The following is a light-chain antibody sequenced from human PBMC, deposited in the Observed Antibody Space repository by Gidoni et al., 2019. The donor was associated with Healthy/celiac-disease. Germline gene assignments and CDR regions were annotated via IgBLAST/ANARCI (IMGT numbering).Light chain of an antibody. CDR1: QSVSSY. CDR3: QQRSNWS. J-gene: IGKJ3*01. Sequence: EIVLTQSPATLSFSPGERATLSCSASQSVSSYLAWYQQKPGQAPRLLIYDASNRATGIPARFSGSGSGTDFTLTISSLEPEDFAVYDCQQRSNWSFXPXTKVDIK. V-gene: IGKV3-11*01. CDR2: DAS.